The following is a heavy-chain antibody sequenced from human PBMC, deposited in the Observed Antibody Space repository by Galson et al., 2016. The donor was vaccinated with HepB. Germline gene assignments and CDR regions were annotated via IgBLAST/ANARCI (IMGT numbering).Heavy chain of an antibody. CDR3: AGGPVTADY. CDR1: TFSYYG. D-gene: IGHD2-21*02. CDR2: IIPVIGAA. Sequence: SVKVSCKAGTFSYYGISWVRQAPGQGLEWMGGIIPVIGAANYPQKFQVRVIITADESTNTAYMELTSLKSEDTAVYNCAGGPVTADYWGQGTLVTVSS. J-gene: IGHJ4*02. V-gene: IGHV1-69*13.